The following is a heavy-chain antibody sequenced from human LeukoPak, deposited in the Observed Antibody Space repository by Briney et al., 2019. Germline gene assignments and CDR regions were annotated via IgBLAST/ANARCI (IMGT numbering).Heavy chain of an antibody. Sequence: ASVKVSCKASGYTFTSSGVSWVRQAPGQGLEWMGWISPYNGITNYAQKLQGRVTMTTDISTTTLSMELRSLRSDDTAFYYCARHGPSCGGDCYDYWGQGTLLTVSS. CDR3: ARHGPSCGGDCYDY. D-gene: IGHD2-21*01. CDR1: GYTFTSSG. V-gene: IGHV1-18*01. J-gene: IGHJ4*02. CDR2: ISPYNGIT.